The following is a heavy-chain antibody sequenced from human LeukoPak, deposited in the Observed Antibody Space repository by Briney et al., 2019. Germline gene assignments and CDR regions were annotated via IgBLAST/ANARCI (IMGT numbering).Heavy chain of an antibody. CDR3: ARLWFGEFPTGFDP. J-gene: IGHJ5*02. D-gene: IGHD3-10*01. CDR1: GYTFTGYY. CDR2: INPNSGGT. Sequence: GASVKVSCKASGYTFTGYYMHWARQAPGQGLEWMGWINPNSGGTYYAQKFQGRVTMTRDTSISTAYMELSRLRSDDTAVYYCARLWFGEFPTGFDPWGQGTLVTVSS. V-gene: IGHV1-2*02.